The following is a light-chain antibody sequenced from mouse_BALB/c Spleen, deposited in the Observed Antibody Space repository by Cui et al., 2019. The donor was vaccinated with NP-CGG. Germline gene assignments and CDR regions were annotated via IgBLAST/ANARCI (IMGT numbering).Light chain of an antibody. CDR2: GTN. J-gene: IGLJ1*01. Sequence: QAVVTQESALTTSPGETVTLTCRSSIGAVTTSNETNWVQEKPDHLVTGLIGGTNNRAPGVPARFSGSLIGDKAALTITGAQTEDESIYFCALWYSNHWVFGGGSKLTVL. CDR1: IGAVTTSNE. V-gene: IGLV1*01. CDR3: ALWYSNHWV.